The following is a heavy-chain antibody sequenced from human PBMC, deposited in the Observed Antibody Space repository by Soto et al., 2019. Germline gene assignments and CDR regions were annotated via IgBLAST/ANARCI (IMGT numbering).Heavy chain of an antibody. D-gene: IGHD3-9*01. CDR2: ISPRSGGT. J-gene: IGHJ4*02. V-gene: IGHV1-2*02. CDR1: GYTFIDYY. Sequence: GKVSCKASGYTFIDYYMHWVRQAPGQGFEWMGRISPRSGGTNYAQKFQGRVTMTWDTSLNTAYMELSSLISEDTAVYYCARPPGYISDWYYFDLWGQGTLVTVSS. CDR3: ARPPGYISDWYYFDL.